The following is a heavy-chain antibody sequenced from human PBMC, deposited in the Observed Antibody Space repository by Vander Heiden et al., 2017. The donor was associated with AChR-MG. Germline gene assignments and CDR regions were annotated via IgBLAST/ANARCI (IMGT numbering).Heavy chain of an antibody. CDR1: GHPLTSYD. V-gene: IGHV1-8*02. CDR3: ARGPFWGGYHPNY. D-gene: IGHD3-16*02. CDR2: VNPNSGNT. Sequence: QAQLVQSGAEVKKPGASVKVSGKASGHPLTSYDINWVRQATGQGLEWMGWVNPNSGNTGYAQKFQGRVTMTRNTSISTAYMELRSLRSEDTAVYYCARGPFWGGYHPNYGGQGTLVTVSS. J-gene: IGHJ4*02.